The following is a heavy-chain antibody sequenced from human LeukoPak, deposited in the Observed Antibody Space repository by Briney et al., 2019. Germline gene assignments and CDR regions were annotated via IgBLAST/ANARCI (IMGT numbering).Heavy chain of an antibody. D-gene: IGHD3-22*01. J-gene: IGHJ5*02. CDR1: GFTFSSYG. Sequence: PGGSLRLSCAASGFTFSSYGMHWVRQAPGKGLEWVAVISYDGSNKYYADSVKGRFTISRDNSKNTLYLQMNSLRAEDTAVYYCARGDTYYYDSSGYEYNWFDPWGQGTLVTVSS. CDR2: ISYDGSNK. CDR3: ARGDTYYYDSSGYEYNWFDP. V-gene: IGHV3-30*19.